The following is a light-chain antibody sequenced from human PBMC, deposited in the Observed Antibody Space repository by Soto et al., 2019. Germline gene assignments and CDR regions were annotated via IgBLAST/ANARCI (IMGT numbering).Light chain of an antibody. CDR3: QQSYSTPWT. CDR2: GTS. CDR1: QSISGY. V-gene: IGKV1-39*01. J-gene: IGKJ1*01. Sequence: DIQMTQSPSSLSGSAGDRVTITCRASQSISGYLNWYQQKPGKAPKVLVYGTSILQTGVSSRFSGSGSGTDFTLTINSLQPEDFATYYCQQSYSTPWTFGQGTKVEIK.